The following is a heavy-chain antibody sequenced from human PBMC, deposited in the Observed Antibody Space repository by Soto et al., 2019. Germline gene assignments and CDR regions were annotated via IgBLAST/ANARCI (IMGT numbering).Heavy chain of an antibody. J-gene: IGHJ4*02. CDR1: GGSISSYY. V-gene: IGHV4-59*08. CDR3: ARRGEYSGYDY. CDR2: IYYSGST. Sequence: SETLSLTCTVSGGSISSYYWSWIRQPPGKGLEWIGYIYYSGSTNYNPSLKSRVTISVDTSKNQFSLKLSSVTAADTAVYYCARRGEYSGYDYWGQGTLVTVSS. D-gene: IGHD5-12*01.